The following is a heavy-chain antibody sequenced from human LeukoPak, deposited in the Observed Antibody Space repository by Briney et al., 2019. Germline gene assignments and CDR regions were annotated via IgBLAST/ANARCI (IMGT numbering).Heavy chain of an antibody. V-gene: IGHV1-8*01. D-gene: IGHD3-3*01. CDR3: ARPFWGPSDSGYYDFWSGYYFRTELGCMDV. CDR2: MNPNSGNT. Sequence: VASVKVSCKASGYTFTSYDINWVRQATGQGLEWMGWMNPNSGNTGYAQKFQGRVTMTRNTSISTAYMELSSLRSEDTAVYYCARPFWGPSDSGYYDFWSGYYFRTELGCMDVWGQGTTVTVSS. J-gene: IGHJ6*02. CDR1: GYTFTSYD.